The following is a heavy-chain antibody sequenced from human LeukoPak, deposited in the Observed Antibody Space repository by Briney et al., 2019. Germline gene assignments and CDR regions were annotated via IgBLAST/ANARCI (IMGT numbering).Heavy chain of an antibody. CDR2: IYPGDSDT. V-gene: IGHV5-51*01. CDR1: GYSFTSYW. CDR3: ARHPRYSEQQLGHYYYYYMDV. Sequence: GESLKISCKGSGYSFTSYWIGWVRQMPGKGLEWMGIIYPGDSDTRYSPSFQGQVTISADKSISTAYLQWSSLKASDTAMYYCARHPRYSEQQLGHYYYYYMDVWGKGTTVTVSS. J-gene: IGHJ6*03. D-gene: IGHD6-13*01.